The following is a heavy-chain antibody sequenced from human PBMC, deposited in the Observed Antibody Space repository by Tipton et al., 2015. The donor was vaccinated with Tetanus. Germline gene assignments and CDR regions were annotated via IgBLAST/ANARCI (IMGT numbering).Heavy chain of an antibody. CDR3: VSGVTLDY. Sequence: SLRLSCVVSGFTFSNYKMNWVRQAPGKGLEWVSSISSTSSYIDYADSLKGRFIVSRDNAKNSMYLQINNLRDDDTAVYYCVSGVTLDYWGQGTVVSVSS. D-gene: IGHD3-10*01. CDR1: GFTFSNYK. CDR2: ISSTSSYI. J-gene: IGHJ4*02. V-gene: IGHV3-21*01.